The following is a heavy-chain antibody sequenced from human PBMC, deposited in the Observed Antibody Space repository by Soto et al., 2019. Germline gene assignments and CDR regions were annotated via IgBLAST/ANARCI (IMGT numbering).Heavy chain of an antibody. D-gene: IGHD3-22*01. CDR2: IKQDGSEK. CDR3: ARDPSYYDSSGYYYADTSYFDY. CDR1: GFTFSSYW. J-gene: IGHJ4*02. V-gene: IGHV3-7*01. Sequence: PGGSLRLSCAASGFTFSSYWVSWVRQAPGKGLEWVANIKQDGSEKYYVDSVKGRFTISRDNAKNSLYLQMNSLRAEDTAVYYCARDPSYYDSSGYYYADTSYFDYWGQGTLVTVSS.